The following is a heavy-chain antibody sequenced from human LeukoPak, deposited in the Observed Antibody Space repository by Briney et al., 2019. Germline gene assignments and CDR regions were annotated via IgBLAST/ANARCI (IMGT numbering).Heavy chain of an antibody. CDR1: GFTFSGYW. Sequence: PGGSLRLSCAASGFTFSGYWMTCVRQAPGKGLEWVANINQDGSEKYYVDSVKGRFTISRDNAKNSVYLQMNSLRAEDTAVYFCARRGATVTDDWGQGTLVTVSS. V-gene: IGHV3-7*01. CDR2: INQDGSEK. D-gene: IGHD4-17*01. J-gene: IGHJ4*02. CDR3: ARRGATVTDD.